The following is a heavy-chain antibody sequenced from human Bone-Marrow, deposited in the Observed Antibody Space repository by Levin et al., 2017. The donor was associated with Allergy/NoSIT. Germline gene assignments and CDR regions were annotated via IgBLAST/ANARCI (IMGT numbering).Heavy chain of an antibody. J-gene: IGHJ6*02. CDR1: GFTFSSYS. D-gene: IGHD4-17*01. V-gene: IGHV3-21*01. CDR2: ISSSSSYI. CDR3: ARDRDMRGGDSTQGNYYGMDV. Sequence: PGGSLRLSCAASGFTFSSYSMNWVRQAPGKGLEWVSSISSSSSYIYYADSVKGRFTISRDNAKNSLYLQMNSLRAEDTAVYYCARDRDMRGGDSTQGNYYGMDVWGQGTTVTVSS.